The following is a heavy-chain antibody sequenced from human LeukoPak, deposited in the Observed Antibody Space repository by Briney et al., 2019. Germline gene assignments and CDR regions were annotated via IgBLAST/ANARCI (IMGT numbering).Heavy chain of an antibody. D-gene: IGHD3-22*01. CDR1: GGTFSGYA. CDR3: ASVFYDSSGYYHDWPEFDY. CDR2: IIPIFGTA. Sequence: GASVKVSCKASGGTFSGYAISWVRQAPGQGLEWMGGIIPIFGTANYAQKFQGRVTITTDESTSTAYMELSSLRSEDTAVYYCASVFYDSSGYYHDWPEFDYWGQGTLVTVSS. V-gene: IGHV1-69*05. J-gene: IGHJ4*02.